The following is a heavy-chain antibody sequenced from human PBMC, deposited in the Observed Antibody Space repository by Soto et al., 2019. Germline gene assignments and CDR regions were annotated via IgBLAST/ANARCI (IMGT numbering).Heavy chain of an antibody. J-gene: IGHJ4*02. D-gene: IGHD6-13*01. V-gene: IGHV4-4*07. CDR1: CGSIIDYY. CDR2: IYTSGST. CDR3: ARDYSSNWYSDY. Sequence: PSETLSLTCTFSCGSIIDYYWSWIRQPAGKGLEWIGRIYTSGSTNYNPSLKSRVTMSVDTSKNQFSLKLSSVTAADTAVYYCARDYSSNWYSDYWGQGTLVTVSS.